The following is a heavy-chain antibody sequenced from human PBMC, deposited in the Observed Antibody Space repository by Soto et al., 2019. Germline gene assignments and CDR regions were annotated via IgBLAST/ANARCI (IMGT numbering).Heavy chain of an antibody. V-gene: IGHV3-48*03. Sequence: GGSLRLSCVASGFTFSSYEMNWGRQAPGKELEWVSYISTSGKTLHYADSVKGRFTISRENAKNSLYLQMNSLRAEDTAVYYCARDIDYYDSSGYQDYWGQGTMVTVSS. CDR3: ARDIDYYDSSGYQDY. J-gene: IGHJ4*02. CDR2: ISTSGKTL. D-gene: IGHD3-22*01. CDR1: GFTFSSYE.